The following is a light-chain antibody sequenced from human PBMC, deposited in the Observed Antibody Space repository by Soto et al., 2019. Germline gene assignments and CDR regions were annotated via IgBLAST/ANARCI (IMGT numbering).Light chain of an antibody. V-gene: IGKV3-20*01. Sequence: EIVLTQSPGTLSLSPGERATLSCRASQSVSTSYLAWHQQKPGQAPRLLIYAASSRATGIPDRFSGSGSGTDLTLTISRLEPEDVAVYYCQQYGSSPPYTFGQGTKLEIK. J-gene: IGKJ2*01. CDR2: AAS. CDR1: QSVSTSY. CDR3: QQYGSSPPYT.